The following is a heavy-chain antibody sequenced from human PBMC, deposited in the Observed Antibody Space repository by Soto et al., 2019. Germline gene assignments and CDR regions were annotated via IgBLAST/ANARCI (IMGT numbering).Heavy chain of an antibody. D-gene: IGHD6-25*01. V-gene: IGHV1-18*04. J-gene: IGHJ4*02. CDR3: AREWAHSTGLYDYFDQ. Sequence: QVQLVQSGGEVKKPGASVNISCKATGYTFISYSITWVRQAPGQGLEWMGWISTYNGNTKYAQSLQGRVTLTRDTSTNTAFMEIRGLRSDDTAIYYCAREWAHSTGLYDYFDQRGQGTRVAVSS. CDR1: GYTFISYS. CDR2: ISTYNGNT.